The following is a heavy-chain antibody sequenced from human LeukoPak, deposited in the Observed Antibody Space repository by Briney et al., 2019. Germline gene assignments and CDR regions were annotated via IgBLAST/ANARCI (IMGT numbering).Heavy chain of an antibody. Sequence: PGGPLRLSFATSRFTFRSYWMHWVRQTPAKGPVGVSRINSDGSRTSYEDSVKGRFTISRHNAKNTLYLQMNSLRAEDTDVYYCARGATGYYYYYMDVWRKGTTVTIS. CDR1: RFTFRSYW. V-gene: IGHV3-74*01. D-gene: IGHD1-1*01. CDR3: ARGATGYYYYYMDV. J-gene: IGHJ6*03. CDR2: INSDGSRT.